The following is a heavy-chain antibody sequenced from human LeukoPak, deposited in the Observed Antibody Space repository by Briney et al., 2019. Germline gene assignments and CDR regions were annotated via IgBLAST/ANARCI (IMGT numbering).Heavy chain of an antibody. D-gene: IGHD2-15*01. Sequence: PSETLSLTCTVSGGSMSSYSWNWIRQPAGEGLEWIGRFQSRGVTNYNPSLKSRVSMSLDTSKNQLSLKLMSVIAADAAVYYCVRGDGNYFDYWGQGALVTVSS. V-gene: IGHV4-4*07. CDR1: GGSMSSYS. CDR2: FQSRGVT. CDR3: VRGDGNYFDY. J-gene: IGHJ4*02.